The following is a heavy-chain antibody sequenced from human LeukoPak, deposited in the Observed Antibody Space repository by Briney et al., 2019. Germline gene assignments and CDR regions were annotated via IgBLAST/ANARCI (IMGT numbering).Heavy chain of an antibody. Sequence: ETLSLTCAVYGRSFSGYYWGWIRQPPGRGLEWVGEINHRGSTNYHPSVQSRVTKSVGRPNNQFSLKVSSVTAAGAAVYYCARGRRQQLVISVYYYFEPWGHGTLVTVSS. CDR1: GRSFSGYY. V-gene: IGHV4-34*01. D-gene: IGHD6-13*01. CDR2: INHRGST. CDR3: ARGRRQQLVISVYYYFEP. J-gene: IGHJ5*02.